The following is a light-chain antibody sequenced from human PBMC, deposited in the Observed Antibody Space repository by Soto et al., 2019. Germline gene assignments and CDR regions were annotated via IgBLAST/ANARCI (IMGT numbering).Light chain of an antibody. CDR3: QKYNSAPWT. J-gene: IGKJ1*01. Sequence: DIQMTQSPSSLSASVGERVTITCRASLGIRNYLAWYQQKPGKVPQLLIYGASTLQSGVPSRFSGSGSGTDFTLNISSLQPEDVATYYCQKYNSAPWTFGQGTKVDIK. CDR1: LGIRNY. V-gene: IGKV1-27*01. CDR2: GAS.